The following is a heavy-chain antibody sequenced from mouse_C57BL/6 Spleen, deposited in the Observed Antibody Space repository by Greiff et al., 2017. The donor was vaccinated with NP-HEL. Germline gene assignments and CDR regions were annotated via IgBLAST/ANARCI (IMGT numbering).Heavy chain of an antibody. V-gene: IGHV1-76*01. D-gene: IGHD1-1*01. J-gene: IGHJ4*01. CDR2: IYPGSGNT. Sequence: QVQLKESGAELVRPGASVKLSCKASGYTFTDYYINWVKQRPGQGLEWIARIYPGSGNTYYNEKFKGKATLTAEKSSSTAYMQLRSLTSEDSAVYFCAAHYYGSSPYAMDYWGQGTSVTVSS. CDR3: AAHYYGSSPYAMDY. CDR1: GYTFTDYY.